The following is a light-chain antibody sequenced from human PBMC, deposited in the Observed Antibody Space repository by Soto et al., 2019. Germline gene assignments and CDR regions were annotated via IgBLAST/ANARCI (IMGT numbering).Light chain of an antibody. CDR2: AAS. J-gene: IGKJ1*01. CDR1: QSIRNY. V-gene: IGKV1-39*01. Sequence: DIQMTQSPSSLSASVGDRVTISCRASQSIRNYVSWYQQKPGTAPKLLIRAASTLQSGVPSRCSGSGSGTSFTLTISSLQIEDFATYFCQQTDSTPQTFGQGTNVEI. CDR3: QQTDSTPQT.